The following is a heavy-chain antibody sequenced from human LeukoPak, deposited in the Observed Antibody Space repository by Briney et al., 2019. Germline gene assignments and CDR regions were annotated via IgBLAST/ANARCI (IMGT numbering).Heavy chain of an antibody. CDR3: ASSSEDYDFWSGYLNFDY. V-gene: IGHV4-38-2*01. CDR2: IYHSGST. J-gene: IGHJ4*02. Sequence: PSETLSLTCAVSGYSISSGYYWGWIRQPPGKGLEWIGSIYHSGSTYYNPSLKSRATISVDTSKNQFSLKLSSVTAADTAVYYCASSSEDYDFWSGYLNFDYWGQGTLVTVSS. D-gene: IGHD3-3*01. CDR1: GYSISSGYY.